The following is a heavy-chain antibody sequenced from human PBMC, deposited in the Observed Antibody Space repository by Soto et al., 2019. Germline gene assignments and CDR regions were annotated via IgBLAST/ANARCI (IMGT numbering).Heavy chain of an antibody. D-gene: IGHD3-22*01. J-gene: IGHJ4*02. CDR1: GYTFTSYD. CDR2: MNPNTGNT. V-gene: IGHV1-8*01. Sequence: QVQLVQSGAEVKKPGASVKVSCKTSGYTFTSYDINWVRQATGQGLEWMGWMNPNTGNTGYAQNLQGRVTLTRDTSISTAYMELSSLRSQDTAVYYCVTTAFASSDWGQGTLVTVSS. CDR3: VTTAFASSD.